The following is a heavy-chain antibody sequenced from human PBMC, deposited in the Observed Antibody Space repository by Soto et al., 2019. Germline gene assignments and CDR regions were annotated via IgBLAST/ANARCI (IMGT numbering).Heavy chain of an antibody. Sequence: SETLSLTCAVSGGSISSGGYSWSWIRQPPGKGLEWIAYMYHSGSTYYNPSLKSRVTISVDRSKNQLSLKLTSVTAADTPVYYCARGLAPVALDYWGPGSLVTVSS. CDR3: ARGLAPVALDY. D-gene: IGHD6-19*01. V-gene: IGHV4-30-2*02. CDR2: MYHSGST. J-gene: IGHJ4*02. CDR1: GGSISSGGYS.